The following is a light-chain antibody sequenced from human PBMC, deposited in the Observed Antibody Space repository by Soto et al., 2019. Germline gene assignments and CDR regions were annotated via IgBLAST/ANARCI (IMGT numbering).Light chain of an antibody. CDR2: SNN. CDR3: AAWDDSLNGVV. V-gene: IGLV1-44*01. CDR1: SSNIGSNT. J-gene: IGLJ2*01. Sequence: QSVLTQPPSASGTPGQRVTISCSGSSSNIGSNTVNWYQQLPGTAPKLLIYSNNQRPSGVPDRFSGSKSVTSASLAIRARQYEDEADYYWAAWDDSLNGVVFGRGTKLTVL.